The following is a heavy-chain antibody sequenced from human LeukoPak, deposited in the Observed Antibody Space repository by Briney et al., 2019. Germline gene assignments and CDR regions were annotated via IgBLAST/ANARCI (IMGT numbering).Heavy chain of an antibody. Sequence: SETLSLTCAVYGGSFSGYYWSWIRQPPGKGLEWIGEINHSGSTNYNPSLKSRVTISVDTSKNQFSLKLSSVTAADTAVYYCARIVSYYDILTGYYPRDYWGQGTLVTVSS. D-gene: IGHD3-9*01. J-gene: IGHJ4*02. CDR3: ARIVSYYDILTGYYPRDY. CDR1: GGSFSGYY. V-gene: IGHV4-34*01. CDR2: INHSGST.